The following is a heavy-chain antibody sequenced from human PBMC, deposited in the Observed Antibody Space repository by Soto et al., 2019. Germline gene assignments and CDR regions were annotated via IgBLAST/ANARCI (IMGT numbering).Heavy chain of an antibody. D-gene: IGHD2-8*01. CDR1: GFISSSYW. CDR2: INRDGSRT. J-gene: IGHJ4*02. Sequence: VQLVESGGNVLQPGGSLRLSCAASGFISSSYWMHWVRQAPGKGLVWASRINRDGSRTDYADSVKGRFAVSRDNAKNTVLLQMNSLRADDTAVYYCASGVNGYYYVDYWGQGTLVTVSA. CDR3: ASGVNGYYYVDY. V-gene: IGHV3-74*01.